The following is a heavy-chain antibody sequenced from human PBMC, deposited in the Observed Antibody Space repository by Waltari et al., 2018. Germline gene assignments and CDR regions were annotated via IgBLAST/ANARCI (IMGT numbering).Heavy chain of an antibody. CDR3: ARSDVVVAPARNNYYFPMEV. Sequence: QLQLQQSGPGLVKPSQTLSLACSLSGASISGSYYWNWVRQTAGEGLAWLGYIYSSGSTRENPTRQSRANIPIVNKTQFFLKLAAVTAADTAVYYCARSDVVVAPARNNYYFPMEVWGQGTTVTVSS. CDR1: GASISGSYY. J-gene: IGHJ6*03. CDR2: IYSSGST. V-gene: IGHV4-61*09. D-gene: IGHD2-21*01.